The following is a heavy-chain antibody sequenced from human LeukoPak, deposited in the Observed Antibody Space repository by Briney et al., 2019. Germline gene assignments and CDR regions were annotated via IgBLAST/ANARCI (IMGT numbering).Heavy chain of an antibody. CDR1: GGTFSSYA. V-gene: IGHV1-18*01. D-gene: IGHD3-22*01. J-gene: IGHJ3*02. CDR2: ISAYNGNT. Sequence: ASVKVSCKASGGTFSSYAISWVRRAPGQGLEWMGWISAYNGNTNYAQKLQGRVTMTTDTSTSTAYMELRSLRSDDTAVYYCARDSPVYYYDSSGSQRDAFDIWGQGTMVTVSS. CDR3: ARDSPVYYYDSSGSQRDAFDI.